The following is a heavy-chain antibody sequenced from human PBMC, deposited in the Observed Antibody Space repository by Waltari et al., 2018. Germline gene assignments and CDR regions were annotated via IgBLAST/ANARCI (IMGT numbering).Heavy chain of an antibody. CDR1: GYSISSGYY. Sequence: QVQLQESGPGLEKPSETLSLTCAVSGYSISSGYYWGWIRQPPGKGLEWIGRIYHSGSTYYNPALKSRVTISVDTSKNQFSLKLSSVTAADTAVYYCARLLNGAFDFLGQGTMVTVSS. J-gene: IGHJ3*01. CDR2: IYHSGST. CDR3: ARLLNGAFDF. V-gene: IGHV4-38-2*01. D-gene: IGHD2-8*01.